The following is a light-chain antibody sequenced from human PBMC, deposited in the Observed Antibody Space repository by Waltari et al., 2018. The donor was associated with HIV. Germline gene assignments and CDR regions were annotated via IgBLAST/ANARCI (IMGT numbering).Light chain of an antibody. Sequence: EIVMTQSPVTLSVSPGERDTLSCRASQSISGNLAWSQQKPGQAPRLLIYGASTRATGIPARFSGSGSGTEFTLTISSLQSEDFVVYYCQQYNNWPRTFGQGTKLEIK. CDR2: GAS. CDR3: QQYNNWPRT. V-gene: IGKV3-15*01. J-gene: IGKJ2*01. CDR1: QSISGN.